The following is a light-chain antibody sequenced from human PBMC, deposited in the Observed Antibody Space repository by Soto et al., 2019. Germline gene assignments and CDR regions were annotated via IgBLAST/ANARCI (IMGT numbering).Light chain of an antibody. CDR2: DVS. CDR3: CSYAGRDTLFV. CDR1: STDVGGYNY. Sequence: QSALTQPRSVSGSPGQSVTISCTGTSTDVGGYNYVSWYQQHPGKVPKLMLYDVSKRPSGVPDRFSGSTSGNTASLTVSGLQAEDEDDYYCCSYAGRDTLFVFGSGSKLTVL. V-gene: IGLV2-11*01. J-gene: IGLJ1*01.